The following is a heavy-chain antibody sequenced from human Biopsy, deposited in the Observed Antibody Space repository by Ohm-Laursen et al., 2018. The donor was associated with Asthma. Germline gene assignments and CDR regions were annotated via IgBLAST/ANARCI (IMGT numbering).Heavy chain of an antibody. Sequence: SQTLSLTCTVSGGSINIGDYYWSWIRQHPVTGLEWIGYICYSGSTYYNPSLKSRVSISLDTSKNQFSLSLTSVTAADTAVYYCARTTYGDDGFDPWGQGTLVTVSS. V-gene: IGHV4-31*03. J-gene: IGHJ5*02. CDR3: ARTTYGDDGFDP. CDR1: GGSINIGDYY. D-gene: IGHD4-17*01. CDR2: ICYSGST.